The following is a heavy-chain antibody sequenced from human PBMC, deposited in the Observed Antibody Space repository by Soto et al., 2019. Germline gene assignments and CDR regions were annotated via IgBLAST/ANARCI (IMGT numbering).Heavy chain of an antibody. D-gene: IGHD3-22*01. Sequence: QVQLVESGGGVVQPGRSLRLSCAASGFTFSSYGMHWVRQAPGKGLEWVAVIWYDGSNKYYADSVKGRFTISRDNSTNTLNLQMNSLRAEDTAVYYCAREGVIVVEGGYYFAYWGQGTLVTASS. CDR3: AREGVIVVEGGYYFAY. CDR1: GFTFSSYG. J-gene: IGHJ4*02. CDR2: IWYDGSNK. V-gene: IGHV3-33*01.